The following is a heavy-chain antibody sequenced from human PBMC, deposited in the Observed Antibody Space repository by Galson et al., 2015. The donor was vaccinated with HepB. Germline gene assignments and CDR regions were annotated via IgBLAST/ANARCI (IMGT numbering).Heavy chain of an antibody. CDR1: GYTFPSYD. Sequence: SVKVSCKASGYTFPSYDINWVRQATGQGLEWMGWMNPNSGNTGYAQKFQGRVTMTRNTSISTAYMELSSLRSEDTAVYYCARGRHYIAAGRRNNWFDPWGQGTLVTVSS. CDR2: MNPNSGNT. D-gene: IGHD6-6*01. J-gene: IGHJ5*02. V-gene: IGHV1-8*01. CDR3: ARGRHYIAAGRRNNWFDP.